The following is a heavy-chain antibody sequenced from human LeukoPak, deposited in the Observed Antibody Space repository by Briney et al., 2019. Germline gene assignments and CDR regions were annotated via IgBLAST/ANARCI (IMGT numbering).Heavy chain of an antibody. CDR3: ARGYSSSWYGVTDY. CDR2: INHSGST. CDR1: GGSFSGYY. D-gene: IGHD6-13*01. V-gene: IGHV4-34*01. Sequence: SETLSLTCAVYGGSFSGYYWSWIRQPPGKGLEWIWEINHSGSTNYNPSLKSRVTISVDTSKNQFSLKLSSVTAADTAVYYCARGYSSSWYGVTDYWGQGTLVTVSS. J-gene: IGHJ4*02.